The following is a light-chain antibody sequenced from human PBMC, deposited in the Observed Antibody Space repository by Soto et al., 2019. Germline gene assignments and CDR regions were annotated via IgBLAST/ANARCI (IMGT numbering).Light chain of an antibody. Sequence: MTQAPTTLSVSAVEIAILSCRASQSISSNLAWYQQKHGQAPRLLIYDASTRATGIPARFSGSGSGTEFTLTISRLEPEDFAVYSCQQYGSFGHGTKVDIK. CDR3: QQYGS. J-gene: IGKJ1*01. CDR1: QSISSN. V-gene: IGKV3-15*01. CDR2: DAS.